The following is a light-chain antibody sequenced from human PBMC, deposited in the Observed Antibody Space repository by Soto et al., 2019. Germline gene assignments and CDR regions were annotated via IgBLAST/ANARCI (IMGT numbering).Light chain of an antibody. CDR2: GAS. CDR1: QSVSSSY. J-gene: IGKJ5*01. Sequence: EIVLTQPPGTLSLSPGERATLSYTASQSVSSSYFAWYQQKPGQAPRLLIYGASSRATGIPDRFSGSGSGTDFTLTISRLEPEDFAVYYCQQYGSSPITFGQGTRLEIK. V-gene: IGKV3-20*01. CDR3: QQYGSSPIT.